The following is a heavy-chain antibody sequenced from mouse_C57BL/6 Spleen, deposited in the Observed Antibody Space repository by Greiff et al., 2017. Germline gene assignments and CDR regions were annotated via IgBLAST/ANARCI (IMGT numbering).Heavy chain of an antibody. V-gene: IGHV1-82*01. Sequence: QVQLQQSGPELVKPGASVKISCKASGYAFSSSWMNWVKQRPGKGLEWIGRIYPGDGDTNYNGKFKGKATLTADKSSSTAYMQLRSLTSEDSAVYFCARTYGYYFDYWGQGTTLTVSS. CDR1: GYAFSSSW. J-gene: IGHJ2*01. D-gene: IGHD1-1*02. CDR3: ARTYGYYFDY. CDR2: IYPGDGDT.